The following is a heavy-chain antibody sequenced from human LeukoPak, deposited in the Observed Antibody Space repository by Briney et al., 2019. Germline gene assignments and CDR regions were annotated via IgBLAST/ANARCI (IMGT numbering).Heavy chain of an antibody. CDR2: IYYSEST. CDR1: GGSISSYY. V-gene: IGHV4-59*01. CDR3: ARDGGYYYDSSGFPYY. D-gene: IGHD3-22*01. J-gene: IGHJ4*02. Sequence: PSETLSLTCTVSGGSISSYYWSWIRQPPGKGLEWIGYIYYSESTNYNPSLKSRVTISVDTSKNQFSLKLSSVTAADTAVYYCARDGGYYYDSSGFPYYWGQGTLVTVSS.